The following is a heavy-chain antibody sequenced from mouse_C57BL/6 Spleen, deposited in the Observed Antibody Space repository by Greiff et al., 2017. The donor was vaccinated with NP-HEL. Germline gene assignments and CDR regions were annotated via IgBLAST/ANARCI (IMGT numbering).Heavy chain of an antibody. V-gene: IGHV5-15*01. D-gene: IGHD2-1*01. CDR2: ISNLAYSI. CDR1: GFTFSDYG. Sequence: EVKLVESGGGLVQPGGSLKLSCAASGFTFSDYGMAWVRQAPRKGPEWVAFISNLAYSIYYADTVTGRFTISRENAKNTLYLEMSSLRSEDTAMYYCARLYPYYAMDYWGQGTSVTVSS. CDR3: ARLYPYYAMDY. J-gene: IGHJ4*01.